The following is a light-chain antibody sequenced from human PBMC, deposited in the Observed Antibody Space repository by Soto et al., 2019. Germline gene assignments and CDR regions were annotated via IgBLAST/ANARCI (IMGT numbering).Light chain of an antibody. J-gene: IGKJ2*01. CDR1: QSVRSN. Sequence: EIVMTQSPATLSVSPGERATLSCRASQSVRSNLAWYQQKPGQAPRLLIYGASTRATGIPARFSGSGSGTEFTLTISSLQSEDFAVYYCQQFSNWPYTFGQGTKLEIK. V-gene: IGKV3-15*01. CDR3: QQFSNWPYT. CDR2: GAS.